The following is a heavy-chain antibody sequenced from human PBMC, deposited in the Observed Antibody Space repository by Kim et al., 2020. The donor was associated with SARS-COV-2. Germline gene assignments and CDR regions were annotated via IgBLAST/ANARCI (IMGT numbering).Heavy chain of an antibody. V-gene: IGHV3-66*01. CDR1: GFTVSSNY. CDR2: IYSGGST. CDR3: ARDATDYGDYWSGYYYGMDV. Sequence: GGSLRLSCAASGFTVSSNYMSWVRQAPGKGLEWVSVIYSGGSTYYADSVKGRFTISRANSKNTLYLQMNSLRAEDTAVYYCARDATDYGDYWSGYYYGMDVWGQGTTVTVSS. D-gene: IGHD4-17*01. J-gene: IGHJ6*02.